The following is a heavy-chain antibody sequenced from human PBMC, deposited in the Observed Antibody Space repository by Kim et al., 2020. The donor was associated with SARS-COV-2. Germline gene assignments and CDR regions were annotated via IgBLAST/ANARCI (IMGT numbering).Heavy chain of an antibody. V-gene: IGHV5-51*01. CDR1: GYSFTSYW. D-gene: IGHD2-8*02. Sequence: GESRKISCKGSGYSFTSYWIGWVRQMPGKGLEWMGIIYPGDSDTRYSPSFQGQVTISADKSISTAYRQWSSLKASDTAMYYCARSQPDIVLVVYARDNAFDICGQGRIVTVSS. J-gene: IGHJ3*02. CDR2: IYPGDSDT. CDR3: ARSQPDIVLVVYARDNAFDI.